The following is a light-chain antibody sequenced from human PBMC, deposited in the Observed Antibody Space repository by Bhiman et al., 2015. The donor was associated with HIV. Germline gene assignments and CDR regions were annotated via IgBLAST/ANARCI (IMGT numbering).Light chain of an antibody. CDR1: ALPQQF. CDR3: QSADSSGTYEV. V-gene: IGLV3-25*02. CDR2: KDS. J-gene: IGLJ3*02. Sequence: SYELTQPPSVSVSPGQTATITCSGDALPQQFSYWYQQKPGQAPVLVIYKDSQRPSGIPERFSGSSSGTTVTLTISGVQAEDEAAYYCQSADSSGTYEVFGGGTKLTVL.